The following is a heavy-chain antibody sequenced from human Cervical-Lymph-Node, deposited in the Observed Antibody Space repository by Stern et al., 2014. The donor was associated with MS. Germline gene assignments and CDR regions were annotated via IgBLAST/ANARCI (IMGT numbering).Heavy chain of an antibody. CDR3: AGDRHSSGFDH. J-gene: IGHJ4*02. Sequence: VQLVESGAEVKKPGSSVTVSCKASGGTFSNYAITWFRQAPGRGLEWMGDTNPIFGTTNYAQKFQGRVTMTAHESTATAYMELSGLRSEDTALYYCAGDRHSSGFDHWGQGTLVTVSS. D-gene: IGHD3-22*01. CDR2: TNPIFGTT. CDR1: GGTFSNYA. V-gene: IGHV1-69*01.